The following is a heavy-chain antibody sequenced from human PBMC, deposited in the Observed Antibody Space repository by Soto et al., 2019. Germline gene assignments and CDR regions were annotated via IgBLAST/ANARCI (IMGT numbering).Heavy chain of an antibody. Sequence: QVQLVQSGAEVIKPGASVKISCKASGYSFTNNYINWVRQAPGQGLEWVGLHNPSGASTTYAQNFQGSVTMIRDRTRKTGYMERRSVGSADTAVYYFARVYGLVTHDDLWSGYYDYWGQGTQVTVSA. J-gene: IGHJ4*02. CDR3: ARVYGLVTHDDLWSGYYDY. D-gene: IGHD3-3*01. CDR1: GYSFTNNY. CDR2: HNPSGAST. V-gene: IGHV1-46*01.